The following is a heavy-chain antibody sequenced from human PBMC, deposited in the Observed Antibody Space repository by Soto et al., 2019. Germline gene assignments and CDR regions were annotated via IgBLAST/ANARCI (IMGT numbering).Heavy chain of an antibody. V-gene: IGHV1-24*01. Sequence: ASVKVSCKVSGYTLTELSMHWVRQAPGKGLEWMGGFDPEDGETIYAQKFQGRVTMTEDTSTDTAYMELSSLRSEDTAVYYCAIGFLEWLLPPRYYGMDVWGQGTTVTVSS. CDR2: FDPEDGET. J-gene: IGHJ6*02. D-gene: IGHD3-3*01. CDR3: AIGFLEWLLPPRYYGMDV. CDR1: GYTLTELS.